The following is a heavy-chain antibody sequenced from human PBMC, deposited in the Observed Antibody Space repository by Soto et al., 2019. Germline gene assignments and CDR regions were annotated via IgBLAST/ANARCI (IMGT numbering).Heavy chain of an antibody. CDR3: ARSKYMDV. Sequence: QVQLVQSGAEVKKPGASVKVSCQASGYTFTDYYIHWVRQAPGQGLEWMGIITPSGGSTTYAQKCQGRVTMTRDTSTTTVYMELSSLRSEDTAMYYCARSKYMDVWGKGTTVTVSS. V-gene: IGHV1-46*03. CDR2: ITPSGGST. J-gene: IGHJ6*03. CDR1: GYTFTDYY.